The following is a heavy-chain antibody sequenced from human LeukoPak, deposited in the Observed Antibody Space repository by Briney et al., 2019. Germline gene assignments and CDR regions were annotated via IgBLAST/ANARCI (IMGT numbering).Heavy chain of an antibody. CDR2: MNPNSGNT. D-gene: IGHD5-12*01. CDR1: VYTFTSYD. V-gene: IGHV1-8*01. Sequence: GASVNVSCKASVYTFTSYDINWVRQATGQGLEWMGWMNPNSGNTGYAQKFQGRVTMTRNTSISTAYMELSSLRSEDTAVYYCARVDIVATIHVDYWGQGTLVTVSS. J-gene: IGHJ4*02. CDR3: ARVDIVATIHVDY.